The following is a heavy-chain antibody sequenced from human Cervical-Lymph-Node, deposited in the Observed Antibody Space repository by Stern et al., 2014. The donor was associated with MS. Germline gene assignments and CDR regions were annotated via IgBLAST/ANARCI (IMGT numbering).Heavy chain of an antibody. D-gene: IGHD6-13*01. Sequence: QVTLREYGPTLVKPTQTLTLTCTFSGLSLTTRGGGVGWIRQPPGKALEWLALIYWNDDKRYSPSLKSRLTITKDTSRNQVVLTVTGMDPVDTATYYCAHTPAADRFEYWGQGALVTVSS. CDR3: AHTPAADRFEY. CDR1: GLSLTTRGGG. V-gene: IGHV2-5*01. CDR2: IYWNDDK. J-gene: IGHJ4*02.